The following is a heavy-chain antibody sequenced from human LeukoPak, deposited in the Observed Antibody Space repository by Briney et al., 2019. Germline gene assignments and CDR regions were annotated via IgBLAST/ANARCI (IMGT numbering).Heavy chain of an antibody. CDR2: FSGDSINI. Sequence: GGSLRLSCAASGFSFSGYSMNWVRQAPGKGLEWISYFSGDSINIWYADSVKGRFTISRDNAKNSVFLQMNSLRDEDSAVYYCARDSNWAFDYWGQGTLVTVSS. J-gene: IGHJ4*02. D-gene: IGHD7-27*01. V-gene: IGHV3-48*02. CDR1: GFSFSGYS. CDR3: ARDSNWAFDY.